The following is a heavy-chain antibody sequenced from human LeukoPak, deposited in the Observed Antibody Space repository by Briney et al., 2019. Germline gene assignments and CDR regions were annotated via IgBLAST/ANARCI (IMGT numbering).Heavy chain of an antibody. CDR3: ARGAMDV. CDR2: INHSGST. V-gene: IGHV4-34*01. J-gene: IGHJ6*03. CDR1: GGSFSGYY. Sequence: SETLSLTCAVYGGSFSGYYWSWIRQPPGKGLEWIGEINHSGSTYYNPSLKSRVTISVDTSKNQFSLKLSSVTAADTAVYYCARGAMDVWGKGTTVTISS.